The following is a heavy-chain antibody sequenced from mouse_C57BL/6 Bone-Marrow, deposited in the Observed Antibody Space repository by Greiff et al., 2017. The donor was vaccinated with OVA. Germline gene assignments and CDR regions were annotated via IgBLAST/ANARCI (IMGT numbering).Heavy chain of an antibody. J-gene: IGHJ3*01. Sequence: VQLKESGAELVRPGASVKLSCTASGFNIKDDYLHWVKQRPEQGLAWIGWSDPENGDTEYASKFQGKATITADTSSNTAYLQLSSLTSEDTAVYYCTETAQATLFAYWGQGTLVTVSA. V-gene: IGHV14-4*01. CDR2: SDPENGDT. CDR3: TETAQATLFAY. D-gene: IGHD3-2*02. CDR1: GFNIKDDY.